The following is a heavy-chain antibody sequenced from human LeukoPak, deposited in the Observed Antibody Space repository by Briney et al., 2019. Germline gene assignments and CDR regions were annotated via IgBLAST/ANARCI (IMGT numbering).Heavy chain of an antibody. D-gene: IGHD6-13*01. V-gene: IGHV1-69*13. CDR3: ARDPEGAAVTFDI. CDR1: GGTFSSYA. CDR2: IIPIFGTA. J-gene: IGHJ3*02. Sequence: ASVKVSCKASGGTFSSYAISWVRQAPGQGLEWMGGIIPIFGTANYAQKFQGRVTITADESTSTAYMELSSLRSEDTAVYYCARDPEGAAVTFDIWGQGTMVTVSS.